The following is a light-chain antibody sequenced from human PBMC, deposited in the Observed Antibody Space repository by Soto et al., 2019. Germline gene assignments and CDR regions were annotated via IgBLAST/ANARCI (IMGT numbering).Light chain of an antibody. Sequence: EIVWTQYPATLSLSPGERATLSCRASQSVSSYLAWYQQKPGQAPRLLIYDASNRATGIPARFSGSGSGTDFTLTISSLEPEDFAVYYCQQRSNWPSVGGGTKVDIK. V-gene: IGKV3-11*01. CDR3: QQRSNWPS. J-gene: IGKJ4*01. CDR2: DAS. CDR1: QSVSSY.